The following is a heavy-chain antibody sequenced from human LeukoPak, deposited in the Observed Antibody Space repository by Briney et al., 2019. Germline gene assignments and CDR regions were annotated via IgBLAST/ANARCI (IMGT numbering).Heavy chain of an antibody. CDR2: ISSSGSTI. CDR3: ARATGDGRHAFDI. Sequence: PGEPLRLSCAASGFTFSSYSMNWVRQAPGKGLEWISYISSSGSTIYYADSVKGRFTISRDNAKNSLSLQMNSLRAEDTAIYYCARATGDGRHAFDIWGQGTMVTVSS. CDR1: GFTFSSYS. D-gene: IGHD7-27*01. J-gene: IGHJ3*02. V-gene: IGHV3-48*04.